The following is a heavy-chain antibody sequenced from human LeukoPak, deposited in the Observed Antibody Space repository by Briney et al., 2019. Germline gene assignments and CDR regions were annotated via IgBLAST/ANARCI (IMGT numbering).Heavy chain of an antibody. CDR1: GYTFTGYY. J-gene: IGHJ4*02. Sequence: RASVKVSCKASGYTFTGYYRHAVRHAPGQGLECMGRINPNSGGTNYAQKLQGRVTITRDTSISTAYMELSRLRSVDTAVYSCARGFHNGNDVGPGNNWGQGTLVTVSS. V-gene: IGHV1-2*06. CDR3: ARGFHNGNDVGPGNN. CDR2: INPNSGGT. D-gene: IGHD1-20*01.